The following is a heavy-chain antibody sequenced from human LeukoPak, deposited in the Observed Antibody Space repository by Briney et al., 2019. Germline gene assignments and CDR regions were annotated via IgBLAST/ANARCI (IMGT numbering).Heavy chain of an antibody. CDR1: DDSVTMYY. D-gene: IGHD1-1*01. CDR3: ARGRVSSSTWYSTYYYYFYMDV. Sequence: SSETLSLTCSVSDDSVTMYYWTWIRQPPGKGLEWIGYVDHTGSTNFNPSLNGRVSISRDTTNNLFSLRLRSVTAADTAVYFCARGRVSSSTWYSTYYYYFYMDVWGKGTTVTVSS. J-gene: IGHJ6*03. V-gene: IGHV4-59*02. CDR2: VDHTGST.